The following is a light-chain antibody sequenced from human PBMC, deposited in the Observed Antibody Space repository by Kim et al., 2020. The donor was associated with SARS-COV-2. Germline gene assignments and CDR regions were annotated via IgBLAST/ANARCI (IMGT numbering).Light chain of an antibody. V-gene: IGLV3-19*01. CDR3: NSRDSNDNVV. Sequence: VAFGQTVRSTCQGDSLRSYYTTWYQQKPGQAPILVIYGKNNRPSGIPDRFSGSSSGNTASLTITGTQAGDEADYYCNSRDSNDNVVFGGGTKLTVL. CDR2: GKN. J-gene: IGLJ2*01. CDR1: SLRSYY.